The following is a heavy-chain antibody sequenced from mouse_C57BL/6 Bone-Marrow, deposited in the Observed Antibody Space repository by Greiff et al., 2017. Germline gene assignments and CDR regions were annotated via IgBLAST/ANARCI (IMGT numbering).Heavy chain of an antibody. CDR2: IYPGDGDT. V-gene: IGHV1-82*01. Sequence: VQLQQSGPELVKPGASVTISCKASGYAFSSSWMNWVKQRPGKGLEWIGRIYPGDGDTNYNGKFKGKATLTADKSSSTAYMQLSSLTSEDSAVYFCARRGGSSYWFAYWGQGTLVTVSA. J-gene: IGHJ3*01. CDR3: ARRGGSSYWFAY. D-gene: IGHD1-1*01. CDR1: GYAFSSSW.